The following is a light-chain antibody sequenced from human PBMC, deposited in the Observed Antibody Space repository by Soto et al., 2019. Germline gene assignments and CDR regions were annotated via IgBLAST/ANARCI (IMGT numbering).Light chain of an antibody. V-gene: IGKV1-5*01. CDR1: QSISSW. CDR2: DAS. Sequence: DIQMTQSPSTLSEYIGDRVTITCRASQSISSWLAWYQQKPGKAPKLLIYDASSLESGVPSRFSGSGSGTEFTLTISSLQPDDFATYYCQHRGQFGQGTK. J-gene: IGKJ1*01. CDR3: QHRGQ.